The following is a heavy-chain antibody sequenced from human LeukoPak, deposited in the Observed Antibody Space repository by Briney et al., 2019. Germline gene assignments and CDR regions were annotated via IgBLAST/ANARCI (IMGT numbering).Heavy chain of an antibody. CDR1: GYTFTGYY. D-gene: IGHD6-13*01. CDR3: ARGLGAAAGYYYYYYYMDV. CDR2: INPNSGNT. Sequence: ASVKVSCKASGYTFTGYYMHWVRQAPGQGLEWMGWINPNSGNTGYAQKFQGRVTITRNTSISTAYMELSSLRSEDTAVYYCARGLGAAAGYYYYYYYMDVWGKGTTVTVSS. V-gene: IGHV1-8*03. J-gene: IGHJ6*03.